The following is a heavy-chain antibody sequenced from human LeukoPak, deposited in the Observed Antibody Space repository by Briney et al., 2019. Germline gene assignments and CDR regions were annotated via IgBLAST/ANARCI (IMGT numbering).Heavy chain of an antibody. CDR1: GFTFSSYA. D-gene: IGHD6-6*01. J-gene: IGHJ4*02. CDR2: ISGSGGST. Sequence: GGSLRLSCAASGFTFSSYAMTWVRQAPRKGLEWVSGISGSGGSTYYADSVKGRFTISRDNAKNSLSLQMTSLRAEDSAVYYCTRDVSSSWYLDYWGQGTLVTVSS. CDR3: TRDVSSSWYLDY. V-gene: IGHV3-23*01.